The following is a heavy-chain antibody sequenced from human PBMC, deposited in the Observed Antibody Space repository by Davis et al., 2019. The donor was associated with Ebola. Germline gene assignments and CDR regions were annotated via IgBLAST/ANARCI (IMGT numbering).Heavy chain of an antibody. CDR2: SSQSGGT. V-gene: IGHV4-34*01. D-gene: IGHD3-3*01. Sequence: MPGGSLRLSCAASGFTFSSYAMSWVRQAPGKGLEWIGESSQSGGTKYNPSLKGRVTISVDTPKKQVSLQLNSVTAADTAVYYCARGGRKYALWSVHYSRKNENYGMDVWGQGTTVTVSS. CDR1: GFTFSSYA. CDR3: ARGGRKYALWSVHYSRKNENYGMDV. J-gene: IGHJ6*02.